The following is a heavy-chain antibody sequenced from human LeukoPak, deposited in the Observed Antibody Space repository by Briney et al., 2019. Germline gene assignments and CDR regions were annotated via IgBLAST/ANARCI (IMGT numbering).Heavy chain of an antibody. CDR1: GGSIISGSYY. CDR2: IYTSGRT. V-gene: IGHV4-61*02. Sequence: TLSLTCTVSGGSIISGSYYGSWTRQPAGKGLECIVRIYTSGRTNYNPSCKSRVTISVDTSKHQFSLKLSSVTAADTAVYYCASYGDYVPAFDIWGQGTMVTVSS. J-gene: IGHJ3*02. D-gene: IGHD4-17*01. CDR3: ASYGDYVPAFDI.